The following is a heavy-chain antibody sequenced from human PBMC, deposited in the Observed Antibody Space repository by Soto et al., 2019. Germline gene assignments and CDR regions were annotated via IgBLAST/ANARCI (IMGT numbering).Heavy chain of an antibody. V-gene: IGHV1-2*04. Sequence: ASVKVSCKASGYTFTGYYMHWVRQAPGQGLEWMGWINPNSGGTNYAQKFQGWVTMTRDTSISTAYMELSRLRSDDTAVYYCAREGRQAGTTSQYYMDVWGKGTTVTVSS. CDR2: INPNSGGT. D-gene: IGHD1-7*01. CDR1: GYTFTGYY. CDR3: AREGRQAGTTSQYYMDV. J-gene: IGHJ6*03.